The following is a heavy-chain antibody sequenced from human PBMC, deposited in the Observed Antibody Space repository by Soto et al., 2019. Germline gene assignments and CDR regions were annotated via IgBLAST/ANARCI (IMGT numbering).Heavy chain of an antibody. D-gene: IGHD2-21*02. CDR2: ISAYNGNT. Sequence: ASVKVSCKASGYTFTSYGISWVRQAPGQGLEWMGWISAYNGNTNYAQKLQGRVTMTTDTSTSTAYMELRSLRSDDTDVYYCAREAYCGGDCYFDYWGQGTLVTVSS. CDR1: GYTFTSYG. V-gene: IGHV1-18*01. J-gene: IGHJ4*02. CDR3: AREAYCGGDCYFDY.